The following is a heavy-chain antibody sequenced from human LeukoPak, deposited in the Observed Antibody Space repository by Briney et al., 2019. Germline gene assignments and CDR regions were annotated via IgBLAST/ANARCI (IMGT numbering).Heavy chain of an antibody. V-gene: IGHV3-23*01. D-gene: IGHD3-22*01. CDR3: AKDRALSDYYYDSSGSLDY. CDR2: ISGSGGST. Sequence: GGSLRLSCAASGFTFSSYAMSWVRQAPGKGLEWVSAISGSGGSTYYADSVRGRFTISRDNSKNTLYLQMNSLRAEDTAVYYCAKDRALSDYYYDSSGSLDYWGQGTLVTVSS. CDR1: GFTFSSYA. J-gene: IGHJ4*02.